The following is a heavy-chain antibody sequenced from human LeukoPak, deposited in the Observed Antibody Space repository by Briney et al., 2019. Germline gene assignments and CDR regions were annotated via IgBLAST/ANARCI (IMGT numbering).Heavy chain of an antibody. J-gene: IGHJ5*02. Sequence: GGSLRLSCAASGFTFSSYAMHWVRQAPGKGLEWVAVISYGGSNKYYADSVKGRFTISRDNSKNTLYLQMNSLRAEDTAVYYCARAPGYCSGGSCPPQGWFDPWGQGTLVTVSS. D-gene: IGHD2-15*01. V-gene: IGHV3-30-3*01. CDR2: ISYGGSNK. CDR1: GFTFSSYA. CDR3: ARAPGYCSGGSCPPQGWFDP.